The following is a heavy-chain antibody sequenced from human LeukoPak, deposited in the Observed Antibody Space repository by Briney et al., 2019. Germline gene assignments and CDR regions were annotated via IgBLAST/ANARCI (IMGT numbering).Heavy chain of an antibody. J-gene: IGHJ3*02. D-gene: IGHD2-8*01. V-gene: IGHV4-39*01. CDR1: GGSISGSSYY. CDR2: IYYSGST. Sequence: SETLSLTCTVSGGSISGSSYYWGWIRQPPGKGLEWIGSIYYSGSTYYNPSLKSRVTISVDTSKNQFSLKLSSVTAADTAVYYCARHDIVLMVYAIVAFDIWGQGTMVTVSS. CDR3: ARHDIVLMVYAIVAFDI.